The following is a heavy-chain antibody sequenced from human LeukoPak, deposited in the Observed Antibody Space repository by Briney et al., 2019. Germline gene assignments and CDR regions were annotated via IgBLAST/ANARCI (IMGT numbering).Heavy chain of an antibody. CDR1: GYTFTSYG. V-gene: IGHV1-18*01. CDR2: ISAYNGNT. CDR3: ARNTIFGVVITSFDY. J-gene: IGHJ4*02. Sequence: ASVKVSGKASGYTFTSYGISWVRQAPGQGLEWMGWISAYNGNTNYAQKLQGRVTMTTDTSTSTAYMELRSLRSDDAAVYYCARNTIFGVVITSFDYWGQGTLVTVSS. D-gene: IGHD3-3*01.